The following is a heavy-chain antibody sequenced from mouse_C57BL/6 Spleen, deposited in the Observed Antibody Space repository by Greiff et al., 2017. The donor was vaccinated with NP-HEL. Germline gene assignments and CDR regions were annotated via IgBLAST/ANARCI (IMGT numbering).Heavy chain of an antibody. Sequence: VQLQQSGTELVKPGASVKLSCKASGYTFTSYWMHWVKQRPGQGLEWIGNINPSNGGTNYNEKFKSKATLTVDKSSSTAYMQLSSLTSEDSAVYYCAREGLLYWYFDVWGTGTTVTVSS. CDR3: AREGLLYWYFDV. J-gene: IGHJ1*03. D-gene: IGHD2-10*01. CDR2: INPSNGGT. V-gene: IGHV1-53*01. CDR1: GYTFTSYW.